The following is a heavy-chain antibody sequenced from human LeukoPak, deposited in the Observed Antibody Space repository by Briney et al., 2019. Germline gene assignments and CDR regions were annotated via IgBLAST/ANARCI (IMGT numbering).Heavy chain of an antibody. CDR1: GGSISSYY. CDR3: ARGLAVAGPSGGDYYYYGMDV. CDR2: IYYSGST. V-gene: IGHV4-59*01. Sequence: PSETLSLTCTVSGGSISSYYWSWIRQPPGKGLEWIGYIYYSGSTNYNPSLKSRVTISVDTSKNQFSLELSSVTAADTAVYYCARGLAVAGPSGGDYYYYGMDVWGKGTTVTVSS. J-gene: IGHJ6*04. D-gene: IGHD6-19*01.